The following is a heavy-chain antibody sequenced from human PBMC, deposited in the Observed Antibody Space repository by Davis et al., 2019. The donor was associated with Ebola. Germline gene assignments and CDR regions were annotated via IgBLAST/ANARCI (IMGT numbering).Heavy chain of an antibody. D-gene: IGHD3-3*01. J-gene: IGHJ6*02. Sequence: SVKVSCKASGGTFSTYAISWVRQAPGQGLEWMGGIITIFDTVKYAQKLQGRVTMTRDTSTSTVYMELSRRSSEDTAVYYCARVRAYYDFWSGYHYYGMDVWGQGTTVTVSS. CDR1: GGTFSTYA. CDR3: ARVRAYYDFWSGYHYYGMDV. CDR2: IITIFDTV. V-gene: IGHV1-69*05.